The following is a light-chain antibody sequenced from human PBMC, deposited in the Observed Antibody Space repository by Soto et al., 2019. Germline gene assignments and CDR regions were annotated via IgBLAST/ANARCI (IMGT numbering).Light chain of an antibody. CDR3: QQYNNWTPFT. J-gene: IGKJ3*01. CDR2: DAS. CDR1: QSVGSK. Sequence: EIVMTQSPATLSVSPGERASLSCRASQSVGSKLAWYQHKPGQAPRLLIYDASTRATGFPARFSGSGSGTEITLTISSLQPEDFAVYYCQQYNNWTPFTFGPGTKVDIK. V-gene: IGKV3-15*01.